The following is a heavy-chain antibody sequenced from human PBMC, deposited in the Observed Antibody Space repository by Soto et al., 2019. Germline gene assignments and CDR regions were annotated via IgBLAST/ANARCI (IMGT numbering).Heavy chain of an antibody. J-gene: IGHJ6*02. CDR1: GYTLTDYY. Sequence: ASVQVSCKASGYTLTDYYMHWVRQAPGQGLEWLGWINPNSGGTNYAQKFRGRVTLSRDTSISTSYLELGRLTTDDTAVYYCARDGGVASVYGMDVWGQGTTVTVSS. V-gene: IGHV1-2*02. D-gene: IGHD5-12*01. CDR2: INPNSGGT. CDR3: ARDGGVASVYGMDV.